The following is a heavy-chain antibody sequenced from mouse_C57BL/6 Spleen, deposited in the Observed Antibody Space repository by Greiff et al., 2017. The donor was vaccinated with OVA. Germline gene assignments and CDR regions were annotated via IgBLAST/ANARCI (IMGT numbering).Heavy chain of an antibody. CDR3: ARFDYDEGYYFDY. Sequence: QVQLKESGAELAKPGASVKLSCKASGYTFTSYWMHWVKQRPGQGLEWIGYINPSSGYTKYNQKFKDKATLTADKSSSTAYMQLSSLTYEDSAVYYWARFDYDEGYYFDYWGQGTTLTVSS. CDR1: GYTFTSYW. D-gene: IGHD2-4*01. J-gene: IGHJ2*01. V-gene: IGHV1-7*01. CDR2: INPSSGYT.